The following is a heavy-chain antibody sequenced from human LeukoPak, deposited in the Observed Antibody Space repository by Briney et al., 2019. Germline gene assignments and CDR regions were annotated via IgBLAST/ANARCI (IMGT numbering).Heavy chain of an antibody. CDR2: IAPKNGNT. J-gene: IGHJ4*02. D-gene: IGHD4-11*01. CDR1: GYSFTTYG. CDR3: ARDASAYN. V-gene: IGHV1-18*01. Sequence: ASVKVSCKAYGYSFTTYGFNWVRQPPAQGLEWLGWIAPKNGNTNYLQKFQARLTLTADTSTSTVYMELRSLTFDDSAMYYWARDASAYNWGQGTLVTVS.